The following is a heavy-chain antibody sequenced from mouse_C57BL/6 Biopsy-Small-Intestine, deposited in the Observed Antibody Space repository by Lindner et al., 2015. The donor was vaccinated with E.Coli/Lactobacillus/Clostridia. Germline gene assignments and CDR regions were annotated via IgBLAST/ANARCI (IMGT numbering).Heavy chain of an antibody. Sequence: VQLQESGPELVKPGASVKISCKASGYSFTSYYIHWVKQRPGQGLEWIGWIYPGSGNTKYNEKFNGKATLTADTSSSTAYMQLSGLTSEDSAVYYCTRFDDGYYVEAMDYWGQGTSVTVSS. CDR1: GYSFTSYY. D-gene: IGHD2-3*01. CDR2: IYPGSGNT. V-gene: IGHV1-66*01. J-gene: IGHJ4*01. CDR3: TRFDDGYYVEAMDY.